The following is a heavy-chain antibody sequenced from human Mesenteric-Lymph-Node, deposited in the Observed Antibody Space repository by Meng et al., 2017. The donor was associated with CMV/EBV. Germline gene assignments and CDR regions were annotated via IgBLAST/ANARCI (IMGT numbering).Heavy chain of an antibody. Sequence: CTVSGASIISGGSYWSWIRQHPATGLEWIGYIYYSGSTYHNPSLKSRVSISVDTSKNQFSLKLSSVTAADTAVYYCARDRDGYNLFDYWGQGTLVTVSS. CDR2: IYYSGST. D-gene: IGHD5-24*01. CDR1: GASIISGGSY. V-gene: IGHV4-31*03. J-gene: IGHJ4*02. CDR3: ARDRDGYNLFDY.